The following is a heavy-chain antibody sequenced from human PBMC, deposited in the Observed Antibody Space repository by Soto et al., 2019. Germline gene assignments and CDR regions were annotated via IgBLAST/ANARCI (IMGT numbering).Heavy chain of an antibody. Sequence: QVQLQESGPGLVKPSETLSLTCTVSGGSISSYYWNWIRQSPGKGLEWIGYIYYSGSINYNPSLKSRVTISMDTSKNQFTLQLSSVTAADTAVFYCAGSRDGYNPFDYWGQGTLGTVSS. CDR2: IYYSGSI. CDR1: GGSISSYY. J-gene: IGHJ4*02. D-gene: IGHD5-12*01. CDR3: AGSRDGYNPFDY. V-gene: IGHV4-59*01.